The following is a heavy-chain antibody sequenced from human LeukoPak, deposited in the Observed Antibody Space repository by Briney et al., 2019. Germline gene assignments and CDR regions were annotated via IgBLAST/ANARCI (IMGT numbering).Heavy chain of an antibody. V-gene: IGHV3-7*01. CDR3: ARHGDYNFDY. Sequence: GGSLRLSCAASGFTFSGHWMGWVRQAPGKGLEWVANIKTDGSAKYYVDSVKGRFTISRDNAKNSLYLLMNSLRAEDTAAYYCARHGDYNFDYRGQGTLVTVSS. CDR2: IKTDGSAK. D-gene: IGHD4-17*01. J-gene: IGHJ4*02. CDR1: GFTFSGHW.